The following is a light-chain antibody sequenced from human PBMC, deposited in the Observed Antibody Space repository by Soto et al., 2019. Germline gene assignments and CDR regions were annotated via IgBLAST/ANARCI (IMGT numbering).Light chain of an antibody. CDR3: SSYTITSTLVI. V-gene: IGLV2-14*01. Sequence: QSVLTQPASVSGSPGQSISVSCTGSSGDVGSYKYVSWNQQHPGKAPKLIIYEVNKRPSGVSDRFSGSKSGNTASLTISGLQAEDEADYYCSSYTITSTLVIFGGGTKLTVL. J-gene: IGLJ2*01. CDR2: EVN. CDR1: SGDVGSYKY.